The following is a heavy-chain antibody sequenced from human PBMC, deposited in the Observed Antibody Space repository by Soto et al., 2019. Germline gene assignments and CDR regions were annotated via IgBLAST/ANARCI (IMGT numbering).Heavy chain of an antibody. D-gene: IGHD4-17*01. V-gene: IGHV3-33*01. Sequence: QVQLVESGGGVVQPGRSLRLSCAASGFTFRSYGMHWVRQAPGKGLEWVAAIWYDGSNKYYADSVKGRFTFSRDNSKNMLYLQMNSLTVEDTAVYYCARDGVDGDHDAFDIWGQGTMVTVS. CDR2: IWYDGSNK. J-gene: IGHJ3*02. CDR1: GFTFRSYG. CDR3: ARDGVDGDHDAFDI.